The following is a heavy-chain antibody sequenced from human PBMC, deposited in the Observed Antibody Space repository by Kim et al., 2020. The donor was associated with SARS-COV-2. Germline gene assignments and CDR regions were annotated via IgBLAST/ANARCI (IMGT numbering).Heavy chain of an antibody. CDR3: ARVGLGYCSGGSCYGRFRQINNWFEP. D-gene: IGHD2-15*01. Sequence: SETLSLTCAVYGGSFSGYYWSWIRQPPGKGLEWIGEINHSGSTNYNPSLKSRVTISVDTSKNQFSLKLSSVTAADTAVYYCARVGLGYCSGGSCYGRFRQINNWFEPWGQGTLVTVSS. V-gene: IGHV4-34*01. J-gene: IGHJ5*02. CDR1: GGSFSGYY. CDR2: INHSGST.